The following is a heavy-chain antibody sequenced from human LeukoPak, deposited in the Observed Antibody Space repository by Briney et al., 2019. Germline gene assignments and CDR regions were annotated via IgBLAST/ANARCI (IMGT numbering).Heavy chain of an antibody. CDR1: GFTLSSYE. V-gene: IGHV3-48*03. D-gene: IGHD1-26*01. CDR2: ISGSGSSI. CDR3: ARVKSSGSYNDDY. Sequence: PGGSLRLSCAASGFTLSSYEMNWVRQAPGKGLEWVSYISGSGSSIYYADSVKGRFTISRDNAKNSLYLQMNSLRDEDAAVYYCARVKSSGSYNDDYWGQGTLVTVSS. J-gene: IGHJ4*02.